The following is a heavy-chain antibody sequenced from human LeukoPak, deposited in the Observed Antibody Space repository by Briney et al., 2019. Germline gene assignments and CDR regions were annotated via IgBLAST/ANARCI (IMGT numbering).Heavy chain of an antibody. D-gene: IGHD4-23*01. CDR3: ARCPRWAHFDY. CDR2: ISSSGRAI. Sequence: SGGSLRLSCAGSGFTFSSYEMNLVRQAPGKGLEWVSYISSSGRAIYYADSVKGRFTVSRDNAKNSLYLQMNSLRAEDTAVYYCARCPRWAHFDYWGQGTLVTVSS. V-gene: IGHV3-48*03. J-gene: IGHJ4*02. CDR1: GFTFSSYE.